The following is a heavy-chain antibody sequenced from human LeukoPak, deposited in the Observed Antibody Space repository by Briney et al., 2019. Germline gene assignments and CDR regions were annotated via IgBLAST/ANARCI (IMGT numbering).Heavy chain of an antibody. V-gene: IGHV1-18*01. CDR3: ARGPHNYDILTGVDY. CDR2: ISAYNGNT. Sequence: GASVKVSCKASGYTFTSYGISWVRQAPGQGLEWMGWISAYNGNTNYAQKLQGRVTMTTDTSTSTAYMELRSLRSDDTAVYYCARGPHNYDILTGVDYWGQGTLVTVSS. D-gene: IGHD3-9*01. J-gene: IGHJ4*02. CDR1: GYTFTSYG.